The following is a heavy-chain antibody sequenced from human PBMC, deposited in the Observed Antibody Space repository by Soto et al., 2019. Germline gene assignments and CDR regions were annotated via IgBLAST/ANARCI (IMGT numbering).Heavy chain of an antibody. CDR3: ARGDSSGWTYWYFDL. V-gene: IGHV3-23*01. D-gene: IGHD6-19*01. J-gene: IGHJ2*01. CDR1: GFTFSGYA. CDR2: ITGSGGIT. Sequence: EVQLLESGGGLVQPGGSLRLSCGASGFTFSGYAMSWVRQAPGKGLEWVSIITGSGGITYYADSVKGRFTISGDNSMNTLDLQMNSLRAEDTAVYYCARGDSSGWTYWYFDLWGRGTLATVSS.